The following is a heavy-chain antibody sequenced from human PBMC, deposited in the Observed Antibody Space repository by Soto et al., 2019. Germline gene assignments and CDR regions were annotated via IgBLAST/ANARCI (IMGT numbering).Heavy chain of an antibody. CDR2: ISGSGGST. Sequence: PGGSLRLSCAASGFTFSSYAMSWVRQAPGKGLEWVSAISGSGGSTYYADSVKGRFTISRDNSKNTLYLQMNSLRAEDTAVYYCAKEGTYTIFGVVRRLYGMDVWGQGTTVTVSS. CDR3: AKEGTYTIFGVVRRLYGMDV. V-gene: IGHV3-23*01. J-gene: IGHJ6*02. CDR1: GFTFSSYA. D-gene: IGHD3-3*01.